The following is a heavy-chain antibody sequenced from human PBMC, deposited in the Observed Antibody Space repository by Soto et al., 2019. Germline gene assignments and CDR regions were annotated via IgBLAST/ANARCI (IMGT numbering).Heavy chain of an antibody. D-gene: IGHD3-16*02. J-gene: IGHJ6*03. CDR3: AKRPGYDYIWGSYRYMDV. CDR2: ISYDGSNK. V-gene: IGHV3-30*18. CDR1: GFTFSSYG. Sequence: ESGGGVVQPGRSLRLSCAASGFTFSSYGMHWVRQAPGKGLEWVAVISYDGSNKYYADSVKGRFTISRDNSKNTLYLQMNSLRAEDTAVYYCAKRPGYDYIWGSYRYMDVWGKGTTVTVSS.